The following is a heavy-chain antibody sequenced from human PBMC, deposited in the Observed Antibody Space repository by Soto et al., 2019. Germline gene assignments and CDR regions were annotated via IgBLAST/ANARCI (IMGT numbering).Heavy chain of an antibody. CDR3: ARELDWGVDWFDP. V-gene: IGHV3-21*01. CDR2: ISGSSDDI. CDR1: GFTFRTYS. J-gene: IGHJ5*02. Sequence: PGGSLRLSCAASGFTFRTYSMNWVRQAPGKGLEWVSSISGSSDDIYYADSVKGRFTISRDNAKNSLYLQMNSLRAEDTAVYYCARELDWGVDWFDPWGQGTLVTVSS. D-gene: IGHD3-16*01.